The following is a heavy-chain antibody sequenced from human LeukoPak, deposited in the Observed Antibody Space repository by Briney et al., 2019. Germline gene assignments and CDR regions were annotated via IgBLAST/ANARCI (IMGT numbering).Heavy chain of an antibody. CDR2: ISSSGTNT. D-gene: IGHD3-10*01. CDR3: AKDPSRVTMVRGVIGDY. J-gene: IGHJ4*02. CDR1: GFTFSNYA. Sequence: PGGSLRLSCAASGFTFSNYAMNWVRQAPGVGLEWVSTISSSGTNTYHADSVKGRFTISRDNSKNTVSLQMNSLRAEDTAVYYCAKDPSRVTMVRGVIGDYWGQGTLVTVSS. V-gene: IGHV3-23*01.